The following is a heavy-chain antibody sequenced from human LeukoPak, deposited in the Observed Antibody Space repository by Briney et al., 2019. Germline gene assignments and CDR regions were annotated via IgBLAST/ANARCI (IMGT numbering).Heavy chain of an antibody. D-gene: IGHD3-16*01. CDR2: ISSGGTTI. J-gene: IGHJ6*03. CDR3: AGAYDWSYSYYMDV. Sequence: GGSLRLSCAASGFTFTSYTMNWVRQAPGKGLEWVSYISSGGTTIYYADAVKGRFTISRDNAKKSLWLQMNSLRAEDTAVYYCAGAYDWSYSYYMDVWGKGITVTVSS. CDR1: GFTFTSYT. V-gene: IGHV3-48*04.